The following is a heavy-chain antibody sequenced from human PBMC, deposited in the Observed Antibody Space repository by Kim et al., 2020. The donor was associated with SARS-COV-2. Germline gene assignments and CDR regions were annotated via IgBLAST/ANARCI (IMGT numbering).Heavy chain of an antibody. CDR3: ARDRARYYDILTGRYSTSYYFDY. J-gene: IGHJ4*02. CDR1: GGSISSSNW. Sequence: SETLSLTCAVSGGSISSSNWWSWVRQPPGKGLEWIGEIYHSGSTNYNPSLKSRVTISVDKSKNQFSLKLSSVTAADTAVYYCARDRARYYDILTGRYSTSYYFDYWGQGTLVTVSS. V-gene: IGHV4-4*02. D-gene: IGHD3-9*01. CDR2: IYHSGST.